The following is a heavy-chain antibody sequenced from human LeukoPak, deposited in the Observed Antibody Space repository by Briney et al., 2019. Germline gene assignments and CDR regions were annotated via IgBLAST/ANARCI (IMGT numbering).Heavy chain of an antibody. D-gene: IGHD4-17*01. CDR1: GGSISNYY. CDR3: ARHVSGDYAWLDV. V-gene: IGHV4-59*08. CDR2: ISYSGST. Sequence: PSETLSLTCTVSGGSISNYYWSWIRQPPGKGLEWIGYISYSGSTTYNPSLKSRVTISVDTSKNQFSLKLSSVAAADTAVFYCARHVSGDYAWLDVWGQGTTVTVSS. J-gene: IGHJ6*02.